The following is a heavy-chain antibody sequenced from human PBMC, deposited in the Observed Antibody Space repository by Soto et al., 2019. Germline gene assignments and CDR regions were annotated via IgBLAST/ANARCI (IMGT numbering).Heavy chain of an antibody. V-gene: IGHV3-21*01. CDR1: GFTFSSYS. CDR3: ARDSEFGVVINYYYYYGMDV. J-gene: IGHJ6*02. CDR2: ISSSSSYI. D-gene: IGHD3-3*01. Sequence: EVQLVESGGGLVKPGGSLRLSCAASGFTFSSYSMNWVRQAPGKGLEWVSSISSSSSYIYYADSVKGRFTISRDNAKNSLYLQMNSLRAEGTAVYYCARDSEFGVVINYYYYYGMDVWGQGTTVTVSS.